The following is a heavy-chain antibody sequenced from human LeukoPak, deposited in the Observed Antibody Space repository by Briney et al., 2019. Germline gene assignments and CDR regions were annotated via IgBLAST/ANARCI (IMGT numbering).Heavy chain of an antibody. CDR3: ASFQYYGSGSFLFDY. D-gene: IGHD3-10*01. J-gene: IGHJ4*02. CDR1: RGSFSGYY. V-gene: IGHV4-34*01. CDR2: INHSGST. Sequence: SETLSLTFAVYRGSFSGYYWSWIRHPPGKGREWIGEINHSGSTNYNPSLKSRVTISVDTSKNQFSLKLSSVTAADTAVYYCASFQYYGSGSFLFDYWGQGTLVTVSS.